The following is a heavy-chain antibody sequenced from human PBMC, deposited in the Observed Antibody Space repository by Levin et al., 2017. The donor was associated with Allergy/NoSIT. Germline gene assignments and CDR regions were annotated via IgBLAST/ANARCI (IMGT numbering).Heavy chain of an antibody. CDR1: RFTFSSYG. CDR2: ISGSGSST. V-gene: IGHV3-23*01. Sequence: PGGSLRLSCAASRFTFSSYGMSWVRQTPGKGLEWVSGISGSGSSTYYADSVKGRFTISRDNFKNTLYLQMDSLRAEDTAVYYCAKDRITLSCFDIWGQGTMVTVSS. J-gene: IGHJ3*02. D-gene: IGHD3-22*01. CDR3: AKDRITLSCFDI.